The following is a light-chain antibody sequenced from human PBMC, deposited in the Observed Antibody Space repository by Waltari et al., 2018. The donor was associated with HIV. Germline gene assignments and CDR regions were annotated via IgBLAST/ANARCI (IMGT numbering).Light chain of an antibody. J-gene: IGLJ2*01. CDR2: EVT. CDR3: CSYGNSGTCVL. V-gene: IGLV2-23*02. CDR1: SGDVDNYNL. Sequence: QSALTQPASVSGSPGQSITISCTETSGDVDNYNLVSWYQQYTGRAPKLLIYEVTKRPSGVSNRFSGSKAGNTASLTSSDLQAEDEAKYYCCSYGNSGTCVLFGGGTRVTV.